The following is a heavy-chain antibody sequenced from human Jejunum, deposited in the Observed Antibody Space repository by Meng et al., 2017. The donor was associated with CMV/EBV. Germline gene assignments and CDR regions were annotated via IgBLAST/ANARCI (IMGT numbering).Heavy chain of an antibody. CDR3: SRGADAYKSGRS. V-gene: IGHV4-34*02. Sequence: QVQVQAWGPGRVKPSHTLSLSCAGSGGSFSNYDWSWIRQAPWKALKWIGEIHPSGSTYYNPSLNSRVTMSVDTSKNQFSLYLSTVTAADTAVYYCSRGADAYKSGRSWGQGTLVTVSS. D-gene: IGHD5-24*01. J-gene: IGHJ5*02. CDR2: IHPSGST. CDR1: GGSFSNYD.